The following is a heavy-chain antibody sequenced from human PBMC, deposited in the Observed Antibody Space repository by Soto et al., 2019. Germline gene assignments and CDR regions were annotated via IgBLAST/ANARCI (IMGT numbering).Heavy chain of an antibody. CDR3: ARDLGPPNWFDS. CDR2: ISGYNGNT. CDR1: GYAFSGYR. Sequence: QVQLVQSGAEMKQPGASVKVSCKNSGYAFSGYRLSWVRQGPGQGLEWMGWISGYNGNTDYAQKFQGRVTMTTDTSTSTAYMELRSLRSDDTAVYYCARDLGPPNWFDSWGQGTLVTVSS. D-gene: IGHD2-8*01. V-gene: IGHV1-18*01. J-gene: IGHJ5*01.